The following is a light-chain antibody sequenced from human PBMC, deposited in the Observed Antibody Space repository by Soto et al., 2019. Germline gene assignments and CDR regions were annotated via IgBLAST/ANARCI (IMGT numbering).Light chain of an antibody. CDR1: SSDVGSYNL. CDR3: SSYTSNSTLV. CDR2: EGS. Sequence: QSALTQPASVSGSPGQSITISCTGTSSDVGSYNLVSWYQQHPGKAPKLMIYEGSKRPSGVSNRFSGSNSGNTASLTISGLQAEDEADYFCSSYTSNSTLVFGGGTKVTVL. V-gene: IGLV2-14*02. J-gene: IGLJ3*02.